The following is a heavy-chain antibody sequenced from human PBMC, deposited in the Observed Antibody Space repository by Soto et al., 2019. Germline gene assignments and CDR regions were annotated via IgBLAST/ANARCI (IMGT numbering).Heavy chain of an antibody. CDR3: ARLGYYDFWSGYYTFYYYGMDV. CDR1: GGSISSSSYY. V-gene: IGHV4-39*01. CDR2: IYYSGST. D-gene: IGHD3-3*01. Sequence: LSLTCTVSGGSISSSSYYWGWIRQPPGKGLEWIGSIYYSGSTYYNPSLKSRVTISVDTSKNQFSLKLSSVTAADTAVYYCARLGYYDFWSGYYTFYYYGMDVWGQGTTVTAP. J-gene: IGHJ6*02.